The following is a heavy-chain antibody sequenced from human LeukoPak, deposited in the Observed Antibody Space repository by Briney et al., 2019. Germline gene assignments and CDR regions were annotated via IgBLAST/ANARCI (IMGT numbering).Heavy chain of an antibody. CDR1: GYTFTGYY. Sequence: ASVKVSCKASGYTFTGYYMHRVRQAPGQGLEWIGWINPNSDGTNYAQKFQGWVTMTRDTSISTAYMELSRLRSDDTAVYYCARAIEAPVATPTYGMDVWGQGTTVTVSS. CDR2: INPNSDGT. CDR3: ARAIEAPVATPTYGMDV. V-gene: IGHV1-2*04. J-gene: IGHJ6*02. D-gene: IGHD5-12*01.